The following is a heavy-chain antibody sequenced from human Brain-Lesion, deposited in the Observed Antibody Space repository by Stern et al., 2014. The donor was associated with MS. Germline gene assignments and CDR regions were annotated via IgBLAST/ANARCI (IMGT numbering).Heavy chain of an antibody. CDR1: GGTFGTYP. J-gene: IGHJ5*02. Sequence: VQLVESGPEVKKPGSSGQVSCKASGGTFGTYPITWLRPAPGQGLEWMGRIIPIFGSPNYAQKFQGRVTITADRSTTTVYMKLSSLKSDDAAVYYCAKDGPALVTNWFDPWGRGTRVTVSS. D-gene: IGHD5-18*01. V-gene: IGHV1-69*06. CDR3: AKDGPALVTNWFDP. CDR2: IIPIFGSP.